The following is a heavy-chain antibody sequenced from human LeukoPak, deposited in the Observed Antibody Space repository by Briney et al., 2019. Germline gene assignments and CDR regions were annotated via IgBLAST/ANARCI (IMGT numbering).Heavy chain of an antibody. J-gene: IGHJ3*02. CDR1: GGSISSSSYY. CDR3: ATPITMVRGDGAFDI. D-gene: IGHD3-10*01. CDR2: IYYSGST. V-gene: IGHV4-39*07. Sequence: SETLSLTCIVSGGSISSSSYYWGWIRQPPGKGLEWIGSIYYSGSTYYNPSLKSRVTISVDTSKNQFSLKLSSVTAADTAVYYCATPITMVRGDGAFDIWGQGTMVTVSS.